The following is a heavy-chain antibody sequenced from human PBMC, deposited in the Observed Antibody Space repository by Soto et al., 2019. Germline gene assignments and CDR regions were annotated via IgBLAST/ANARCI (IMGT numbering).Heavy chain of an antibody. CDR3: ARIADCSTTSCSFPSRFHVRGYYYYYGLDV. D-gene: IGHD2-2*01. CDR2: ISAYNGNS. CDR1: TYAFTSYG. J-gene: IGHJ6*02. Sequence: QVQLVQSGAEVKKPGASVKVTCKASTYAFTSYGITWVRQAPGQGLEWVGWISAYNGNSNYAQKYEGRVTMTTDTSTSTAYMWLSSLRSDDTAVYYCARIADCSTTSCSFPSRFHVRGYYYYYGLDVWGQGTTVTVSS. V-gene: IGHV1-18*04.